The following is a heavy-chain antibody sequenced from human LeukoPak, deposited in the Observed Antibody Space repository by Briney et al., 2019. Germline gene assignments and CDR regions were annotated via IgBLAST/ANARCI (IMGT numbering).Heavy chain of an antibody. CDR1: GYTFTGYY. D-gene: IGHD5-18*01. CDR3: ARVASWGYSYGLLNFDF. CDR2: INPHSGGT. J-gene: IGHJ4*02. Sequence: ASVKVSCKASGYTFTGYYIHWVRQAPGQGLEWMGWINPHSGGTNYAQKFQGGVTMTRDTSISTAYMDLSRLRSDDTAVYYCARVASWGYSYGLLNFDFWGQGTLVTVSS. V-gene: IGHV1-2*02.